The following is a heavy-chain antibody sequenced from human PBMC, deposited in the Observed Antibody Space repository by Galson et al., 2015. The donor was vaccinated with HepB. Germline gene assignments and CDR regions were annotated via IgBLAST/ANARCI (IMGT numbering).Heavy chain of an antibody. V-gene: IGHV3-33*01. CDR2: IWYDGSNK. Sequence: SLRLSCAASGFTFSSYGMHWVRQAPGKGLEWVAVIWYDGSNKYYADSVKGRFTISRDNSKNTLYLQMNSLRAEDTAVYYCARERGSSSSMFDYWGQGTLVTVSS. CDR3: ARERGSSSSMFDY. D-gene: IGHD6-6*01. CDR1: GFTFSSYG. J-gene: IGHJ4*02.